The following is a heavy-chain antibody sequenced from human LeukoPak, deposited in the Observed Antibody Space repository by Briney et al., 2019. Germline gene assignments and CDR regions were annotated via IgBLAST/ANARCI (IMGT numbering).Heavy chain of an antibody. CDR1: GLNFNIYA. D-gene: IGHD4-17*01. V-gene: IGHV3-23*01. CDR3: ATDYADYVGYFFFDY. J-gene: IGHJ4*02. CDR2: ISGGGETT. Sequence: GGSLRLSCAASGLNFNIYAMNWVRQAPGRGLEWVSSISGGGETTYYADSAKGRFTISRDNSQNTLYLQMNSLRAEDTAVYYCATDYADYVGYFFFDYWGQGTLVTVSS.